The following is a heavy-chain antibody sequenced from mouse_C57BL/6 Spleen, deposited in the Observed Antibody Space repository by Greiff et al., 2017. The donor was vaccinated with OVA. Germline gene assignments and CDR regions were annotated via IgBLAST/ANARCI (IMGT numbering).Heavy chain of an antibody. CDR1: GYAFSSSW. CDR3: ARGYSKGGYYFDY. CDR2: IYPGDGDT. Sequence: VQLQQSGPELVKPGASVKISCKASGYAFSSSWMNWVKQRPGKGLEWIGRIYPGDGDTNYNGKFKGKATLTADKSSSTAYMQLSSLTSEDSAVYFSARGYSKGGYYFDYWGQGTTLTVSS. V-gene: IGHV1-82*01. J-gene: IGHJ2*01. D-gene: IGHD2-5*01.